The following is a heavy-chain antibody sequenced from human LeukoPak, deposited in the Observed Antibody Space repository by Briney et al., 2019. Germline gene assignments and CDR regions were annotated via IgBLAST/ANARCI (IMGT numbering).Heavy chain of an antibody. Sequence: SSVKVSCKASGCTFSSYAISWVRQAPAQALEWMGGIIPIFGTANYAQKFQGRVTITADKSTSTAYMELSSLRSEDTAVYYCARPAYYDILTGYLPDWGQGTLVTVSS. CDR1: GCTFSSYA. V-gene: IGHV1-69*06. CDR2: IIPIFGTA. D-gene: IGHD3-9*01. J-gene: IGHJ4*02. CDR3: ARPAYYDILTGYLPD.